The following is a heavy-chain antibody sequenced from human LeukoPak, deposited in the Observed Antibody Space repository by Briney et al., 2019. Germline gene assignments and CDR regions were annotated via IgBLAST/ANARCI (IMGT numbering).Heavy chain of an antibody. V-gene: IGHV3-23*01. D-gene: IGHD1-26*01. CDR3: TKIGSGSYYPDY. Sequence: GGSLRLXCAASGFTFSSYAMSWVRQAPGKGLEWVSAISGSGGSTYYADSVKGRFTISRDNSKNTLYLQMNSLRAEDTAVYYCTKIGSGSYYPDYWGQGTLVTVSS. CDR2: ISGSGGST. J-gene: IGHJ4*02. CDR1: GFTFSSYA.